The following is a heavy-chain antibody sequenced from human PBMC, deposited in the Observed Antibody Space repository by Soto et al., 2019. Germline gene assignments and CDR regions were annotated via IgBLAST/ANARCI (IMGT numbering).Heavy chain of an antibody. CDR1: RDTFTSYY. D-gene: IGHD1-26*01. CDR3: ARSLGGNFGLIIEGTNWFAP. Sequence: GASVKVSCKAPRDTFTSYYINWVRQAPGQGLEWMGVINPHGGSTAYAQKFKGSVTLTRDTSASPVYMEVSSLTSEDTAMYYWARSLGGNFGLIIEGTNWFAPWGQGTLVTVSS. J-gene: IGHJ5*02. CDR2: INPHGGST. V-gene: IGHV1-46*01.